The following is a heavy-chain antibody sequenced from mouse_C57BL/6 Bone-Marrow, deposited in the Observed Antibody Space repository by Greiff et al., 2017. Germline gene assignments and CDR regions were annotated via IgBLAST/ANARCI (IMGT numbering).Heavy chain of an antibody. J-gene: IGHJ1*03. D-gene: IGHD1-1*01. Sequence: QVQLQQSGPELVKPGASVKLSCKASGYTFTSYDINWVKQRPGQGLEWIGWIYPRDGSTKYNEKFKGKATLTVDTSSSTAYMELYSLTSEDSAVYFCARVEFDGSSGDWYFDVWGTGTTVTVSS. CDR2: IYPRDGST. CDR3: ARVEFDGSSGDWYFDV. CDR1: GYTFTSYD. V-gene: IGHV1-85*01.